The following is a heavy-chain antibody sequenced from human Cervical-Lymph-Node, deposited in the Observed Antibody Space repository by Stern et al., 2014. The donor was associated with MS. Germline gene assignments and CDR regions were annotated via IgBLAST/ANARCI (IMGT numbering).Heavy chain of an antibody. J-gene: IGHJ6*02. D-gene: IGHD1-1*01. CDR3: ARGNGAGYYYYYYGMDV. CDR1: GGNFSSYA. V-gene: IGHV1-69*01. CDR2: SIRIFGTA. Sequence: QLVQSGAEVKKPGSSVKVSCKASGGNFSSYAISGGRQDSGQGGERKGGSIRIFGTANYAQKFQGRVTITADESTSTAYMELSSLRSEDTAVYYCARGNGAGYYYYYYGMDVWGQGTTVTVSS.